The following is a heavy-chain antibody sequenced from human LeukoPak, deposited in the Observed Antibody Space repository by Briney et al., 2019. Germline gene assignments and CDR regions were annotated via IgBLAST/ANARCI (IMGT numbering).Heavy chain of an antibody. D-gene: IGHD6-13*01. CDR3: ARDMWQQFDWFDP. CDR1: GYTFTAYY. CDR2: INPNTGDT. Sequence: ALVKVSCKASGYTFTAYYMHWVRQAPGQGLEWMGWINPNTGDTNYAQRFQGRVTMTRDTSISTAYMDLSRLRSDDTAVYYCARDMWQQFDWFDPWGQGTLVTVSS. J-gene: IGHJ5*02. V-gene: IGHV1-2*02.